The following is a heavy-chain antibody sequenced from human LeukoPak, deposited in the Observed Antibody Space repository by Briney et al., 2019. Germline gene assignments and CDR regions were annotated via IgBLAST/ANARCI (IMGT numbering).Heavy chain of an antibody. D-gene: IGHD3-22*01. Sequence: SETLSLTCTVAGGSVSSNYWSWIRQPPGKGLEWIGYIYYSGSTNYNPSLKSRVTISVDTSKNQFSLKLSSVTAADTAVYYCARMYYYDSTGYYSWYFDLWGRGTLVTVSS. J-gene: IGHJ2*01. CDR3: ARMYYYDSTGYYSWYFDL. V-gene: IGHV4-59*02. CDR1: GGSVSSNY. CDR2: IYYSGST.